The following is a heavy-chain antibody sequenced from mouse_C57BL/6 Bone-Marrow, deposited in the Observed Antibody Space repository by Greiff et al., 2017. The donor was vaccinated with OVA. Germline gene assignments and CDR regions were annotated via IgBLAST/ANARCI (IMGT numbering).Heavy chain of an antibody. CDR2: INPSSGYT. Sequence: QVQLQQSGAELARPGASVKMSCKASGYTFTSYTMHWVKQRPGQGLEWIGYINPSSGYTKYNQKFKDKATLTAEKSSSTAYMQLSSLTSEDSAVYYCARWGLPSWFAYWGQGTLVTVSA. D-gene: IGHD2-2*01. CDR3: ARWGLPSWFAY. J-gene: IGHJ3*01. V-gene: IGHV1-4*01. CDR1: GYTFTSYT.